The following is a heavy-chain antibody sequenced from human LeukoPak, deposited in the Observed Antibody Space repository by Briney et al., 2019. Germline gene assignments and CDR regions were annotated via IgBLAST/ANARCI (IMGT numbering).Heavy chain of an antibody. V-gene: IGHV1-18*01. Sequence: GASVKVSCTASGYTFTSYGISWVRQAPGQGLEWMGWISAYNGNTNYAQKLQGRVTMTTDTSTSTAYMELRSLRSDDTAVYYCAREKVYDILTGTIDYWGQGTLVTVSS. CDR1: GYTFTSYG. CDR3: AREKVYDILTGTIDY. J-gene: IGHJ4*02. CDR2: ISAYNGNT. D-gene: IGHD3-9*01.